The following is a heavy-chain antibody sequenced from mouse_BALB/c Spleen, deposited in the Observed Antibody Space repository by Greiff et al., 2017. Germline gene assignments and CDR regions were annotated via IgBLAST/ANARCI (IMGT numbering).Heavy chain of an antibody. D-gene: IGHD1-1*01. Sequence: EVMLVESGGGLVKPGGSLKLSCAASGFTFSVYYMYWVRQTPEKRLEWVATISDGGSYTYYPDTVKGRFTISRDNAKNTLYLQMSSLKSEDTAMYYCARRHYGSSYAMDYWGQGTSVTVSS. V-gene: IGHV5-4*02. CDR1: GFTFSVYY. J-gene: IGHJ4*01. CDR2: ISDGGSYT. CDR3: ARRHYGSSYAMDY.